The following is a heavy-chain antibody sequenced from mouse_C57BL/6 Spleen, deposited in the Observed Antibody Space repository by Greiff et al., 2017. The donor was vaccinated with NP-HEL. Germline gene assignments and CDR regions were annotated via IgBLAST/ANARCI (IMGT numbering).Heavy chain of an antibody. J-gene: IGHJ2*01. Sequence: QVQLQQPGAELVKPGASVKLSCKASGYTFTSYWMQWVKQRPGQGLEWIGEIDPSDSYTNYNQKFKGKATLTVDTSSSTAYMQLSSLTSEDSAVYDCARYPPHYYGSSPFDYWGKGTTLTVSS. CDR1: GYTFTSYW. V-gene: IGHV1-50*01. CDR2: IDPSDSYT. CDR3: ARYPPHYYGSSPFDY. D-gene: IGHD1-1*01.